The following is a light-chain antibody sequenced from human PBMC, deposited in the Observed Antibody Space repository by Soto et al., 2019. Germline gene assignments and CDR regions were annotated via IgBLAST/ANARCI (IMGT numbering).Light chain of an antibody. J-gene: IGKJ1*01. Sequence: DIQMTQSPSTLSGSVGYRFTITCRASQTISSWLSWYQQQPGKAPKLLIYKASTLASGVPSRFSGSGSGTEFTLTINSLQPDDFATYYCQQYHIYSGTFGQGTKGDI. CDR1: QTISSW. CDR2: KAS. CDR3: QQYHIYSGT. V-gene: IGKV1-5*03.